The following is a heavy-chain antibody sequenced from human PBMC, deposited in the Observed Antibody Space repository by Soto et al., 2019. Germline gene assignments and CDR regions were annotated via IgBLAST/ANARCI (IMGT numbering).Heavy chain of an antibody. J-gene: IGHJ4*02. CDR2: ISGRGGST. CDR1: GFTFSSYA. CDR3: ARELTSRSVCFY. D-gene: IGHD2-2*01. V-gene: IGHV3-23*01. Sequence: GGSLRLSCAASGFTFSSYAMNWVRQAPGKGLEWVSSISGRGGSTYYADSVKGRFTISRDNSRSTLYLQMNTLRAEDTAIYYCARELTSRSVCFYWGQGALVTVSS.